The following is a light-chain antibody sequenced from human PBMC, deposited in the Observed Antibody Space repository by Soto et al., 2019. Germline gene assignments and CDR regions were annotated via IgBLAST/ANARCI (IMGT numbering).Light chain of an antibody. CDR2: RAS. CDR3: LQYNLYWT. Sequence: DIQMTQSPSTLSASVGDRVTITCRASQSINNWLAWYQQKPRKAPNLLISRASSLESGVPSRFSGSGSGTEFTLTINSLQPDDFATYYCLQYNLYWTFGQGTKVDIK. CDR1: QSINNW. V-gene: IGKV1-5*03. J-gene: IGKJ1*01.